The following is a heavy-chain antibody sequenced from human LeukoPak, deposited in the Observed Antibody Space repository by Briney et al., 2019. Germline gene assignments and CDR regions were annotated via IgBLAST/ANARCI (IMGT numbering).Heavy chain of an antibody. J-gene: IGHJ6*02. CDR2: ISGSGGST. Sequence: GGSLRLSCAASGFTFSSYAMSWVRQAPGKGLEWVSAISGSGGSTYYADSVKGRFTISRDNAKNSLYLQMNSLRAEDTAVYYCARGNWNDVYYYYYGMDVWGQGTTVTVSS. D-gene: IGHD1-20*01. V-gene: IGHV3-23*01. CDR3: ARGNWNDVYYYYYGMDV. CDR1: GFTFSSYA.